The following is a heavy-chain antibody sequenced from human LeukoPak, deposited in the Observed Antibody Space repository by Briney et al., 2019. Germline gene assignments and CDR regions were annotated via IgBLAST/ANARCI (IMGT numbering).Heavy chain of an antibody. Sequence: PSETLSLTCAVYGGSLSGYYWNWIRQPPGKGLEWIGEINHSGSTNYNPSLKSRVTISVDTSKNQFSLKLSSVTAADTAVYYCARRTGSADYWGQGTLVTVSS. CDR1: GGSLSGYY. D-gene: IGHD3/OR15-3a*01. CDR3: ARRTGSADY. V-gene: IGHV4-34*01. J-gene: IGHJ4*02. CDR2: INHSGST.